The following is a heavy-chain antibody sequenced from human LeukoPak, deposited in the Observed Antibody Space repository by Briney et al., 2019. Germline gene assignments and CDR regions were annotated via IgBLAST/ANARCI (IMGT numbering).Heavy chain of an antibody. D-gene: IGHD6-19*01. CDR1: GGSVSSHY. Sequence: TSETLSLTCTVSGGSVSSHYWSWIRQPPGKGLEWIGYIYFSGSTNYNPSLKSRVTISIDTPNNQFSLKLSSVTAAGTGVYYCARGLGAVAGRIYDGFDMWGQGTMVTVSS. CDR3: ARGLGAVAGRIYDGFDM. CDR2: IYFSGST. V-gene: IGHV4-59*02. J-gene: IGHJ3*02.